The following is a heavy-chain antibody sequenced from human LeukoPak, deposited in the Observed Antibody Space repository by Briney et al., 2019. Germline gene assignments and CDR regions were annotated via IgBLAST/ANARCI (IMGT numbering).Heavy chain of an antibody. J-gene: IGHJ4*02. V-gene: IGHV4-59*08. CDR3: ARQWLARTADY. D-gene: IGHD6-19*01. Sequence: SETLSLTCTVSGGSISSYYWSWIRQPPGKGLEWIGYIYYSGSTNYNPSLKSRVTISVDTSKNQFSLKLSSVTAADTAVYYCARQWLARTADYWGQGTLVTVSS. CDR1: GGSISSYY. CDR2: IYYSGST.